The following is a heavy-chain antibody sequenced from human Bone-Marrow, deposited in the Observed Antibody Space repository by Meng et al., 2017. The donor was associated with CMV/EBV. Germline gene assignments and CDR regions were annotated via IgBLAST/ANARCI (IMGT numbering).Heavy chain of an antibody. D-gene: IGHD3-3*01. J-gene: IGHJ6*02. CDR1: GGSISSSSYY. CDR3: ARDDADYDFWIGYYYYYGMDV. CDR2: IYYSGST. V-gene: IGHV4-39*07. Sequence: GSLRLSCTVSGGSISSSSYYWGWIRQPPGKGLEWIGSIYYSGSTYYNPSLKSRVTISVDTSKNQFSLKLSSVTAADTAVYYCARDDADYDFWIGYYYYYGMDVWGQGTTVTVSS.